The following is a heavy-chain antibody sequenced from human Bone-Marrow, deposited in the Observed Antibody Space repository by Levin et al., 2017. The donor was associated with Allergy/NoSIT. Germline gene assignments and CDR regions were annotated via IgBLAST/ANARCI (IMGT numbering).Heavy chain of an antibody. J-gene: IGHJ6*03. CDR1: GDSLRSPRTY. CDR3: ARESLRSLYYYSMDV. Sequence: PSETLSLTCTISGDSLRSPRTYWSWVRQPAGRGLEWIGRRFTTGTTHYNPSLEGRVIMSAGTSKNQLSLELRSVTAADTAIYFCARESLRSLYYYSMDVWGRGIPVIVSS. CDR2: RFTTGTT. V-gene: IGHV4-61*02.